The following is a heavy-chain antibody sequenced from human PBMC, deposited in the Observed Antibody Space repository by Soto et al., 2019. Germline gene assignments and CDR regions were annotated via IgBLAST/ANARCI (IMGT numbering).Heavy chain of an antibody. D-gene: IGHD3-9*01. CDR2: ISGTASRT. CDR1: GFTPTTTP. CDR3: ATSFRYFDN. V-gene: IGHV3-23*01. J-gene: IGHJ4*02. Sequence: PGGSLRLSCAVSGFTPTTTPLSWVRQPPGKGLEWVTTISGTASRTYYVDSVKGRFFISRDNSKNTVTLQMNNLTVDDTAVYYCATSFRYFDNWGKGSGVTVSS.